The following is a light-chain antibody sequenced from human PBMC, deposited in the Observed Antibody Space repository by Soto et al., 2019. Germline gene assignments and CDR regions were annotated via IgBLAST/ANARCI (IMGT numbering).Light chain of an antibody. CDR3: QQYDIWPAT. CDR2: AAS. CDR1: QSVGIS. V-gene: IGKV3-15*01. J-gene: IGKJ1*01. Sequence: EIVMTQSPATLSVSPGERVTFSCRASQSVGISLAWYQQKPGQAPRLLISAASTRATGITPRFSGSGSGTEFTLTISSLQSEDFADYYCQQYDIWPATFGRGTKVKI.